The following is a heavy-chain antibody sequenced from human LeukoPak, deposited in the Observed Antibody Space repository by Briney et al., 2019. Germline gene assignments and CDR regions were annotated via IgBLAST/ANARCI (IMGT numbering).Heavy chain of an antibody. CDR1: GYSFTSYW. V-gene: IGHV5-51*01. CDR3: ARHIRPCGGDCTDAFDI. J-gene: IGHJ3*02. CDR2: IYPGDSDT. D-gene: IGHD2-21*02. Sequence: GESLKISCKGSGYSFTSYWIGWVRQMPGKGLEWMGIIYPGDSDTRYSPSFQGQVTISADKSVSTAYLQWSSPKASDTAMYYCARHIRPCGGDCTDAFDIWGQGTMVTVSS.